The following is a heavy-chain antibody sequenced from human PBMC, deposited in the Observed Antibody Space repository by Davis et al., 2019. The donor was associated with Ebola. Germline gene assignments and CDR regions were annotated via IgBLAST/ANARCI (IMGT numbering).Heavy chain of an antibody. CDR3: ARDRGGDYSFDY. J-gene: IGHJ4*02. D-gene: IGHD3-10*01. CDR1: GYTFTSYA. Sequence: ASVKVSCKASGYTFTSYAMHWVRQAPGQRLEWMGWINAVNGNTKYSQKFQGRVTITRDISASTAYMELSSLRSEDTSVYYCARDRGGDYSFDYWGQGTLVTVSS. V-gene: IGHV1-3*01. CDR2: INAVNGNT.